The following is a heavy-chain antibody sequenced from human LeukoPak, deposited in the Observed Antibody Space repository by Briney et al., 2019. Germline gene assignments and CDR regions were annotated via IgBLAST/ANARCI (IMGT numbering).Heavy chain of an antibody. V-gene: IGHV3-74*01. Sequence: GGSLRLSCAASGNYWMHWVRQAPGKGLVWVSHINSDGSWTSYADSVKGRFTISKDNSKNTLYLRMNSLRTEDTAVYYCAIGDGLGELSSSFDHWGQGTLVTVSS. CDR1: GNYW. CDR3: AIGDGLGELSSSFDH. D-gene: IGHD3-16*02. J-gene: IGHJ4*02. CDR2: INSDGSWT.